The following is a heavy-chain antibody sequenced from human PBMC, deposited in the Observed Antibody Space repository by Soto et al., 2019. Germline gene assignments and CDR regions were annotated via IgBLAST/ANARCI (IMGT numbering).Heavy chain of an antibody. CDR2: IKQDGSEK. J-gene: IGHJ4*02. D-gene: IGHD6-13*01. CDR1: GFTFSSYW. Sequence: GESLKISCAASGFTFSSYWMSWVRQAPGKGLEWVANIKQDGSEKYYVDSVKGRFTISRDNAKNSLYLQMNSLRAEDTAVYYCARAKSRIAVDYWGQGTLVTVSS. V-gene: IGHV3-7*01. CDR3: ARAKSRIAVDY.